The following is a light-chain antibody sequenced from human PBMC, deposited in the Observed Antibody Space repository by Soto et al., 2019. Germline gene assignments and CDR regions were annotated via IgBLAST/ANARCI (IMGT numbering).Light chain of an antibody. J-gene: IGLJ2*01. V-gene: IGLV2-14*01. Sequence: QSVLTQPASVSGFLGQSITISCTGTSSDVGGYDYVSWYQQHPGKAPKGMIYEVSNRPSGISNRFSGSKSGNTASLTISGLQAEDEADYYCSSYTSGTTPVLFGGGTKLTVL. CDR3: SSYTSGTTPVL. CDR1: SSDVGGYDY. CDR2: EVS.